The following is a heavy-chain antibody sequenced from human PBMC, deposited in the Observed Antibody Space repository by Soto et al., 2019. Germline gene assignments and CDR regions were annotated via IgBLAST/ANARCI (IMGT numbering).Heavy chain of an antibody. CDR2: IVVGSGNT. Sequence: ASVKVSCKASGFTFTSSAVQWVRRARGQRLEWIGWIVVGSGNTNYAQKFQERVTITRDMSTSTAYMELSSLRSEDTAVYYCAAYCSGGSCWRYFDYWGQGTLVTVSS. J-gene: IGHJ4*02. D-gene: IGHD2-15*01. V-gene: IGHV1-58*01. CDR3: AAYCSGGSCWRYFDY. CDR1: GFTFTSSA.